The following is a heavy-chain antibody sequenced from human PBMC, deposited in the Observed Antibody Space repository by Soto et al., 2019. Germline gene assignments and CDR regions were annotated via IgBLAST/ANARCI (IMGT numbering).Heavy chain of an antibody. V-gene: IGHV1-18*01. CDR2: IRVYNGNT. CDR1: VYTFTSNV. CDR3: ARDIRGWFDP. Sequence: QVQLVQSGAEVKKPGPQVRVSGRASVYTFTSNVIGGWGQAPGQGLEWMGWIRVYNGNTNYPQKLQGRVTMTTDTSTSTAYMELRSLRSDDTAVYYCARDIRGWFDPWGQGTLVTVSS. J-gene: IGHJ5*02. D-gene: IGHD2-2*02.